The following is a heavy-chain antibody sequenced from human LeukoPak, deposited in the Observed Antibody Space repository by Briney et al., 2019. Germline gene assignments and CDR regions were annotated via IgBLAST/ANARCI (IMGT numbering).Heavy chain of an antibody. V-gene: IGHV3-23*01. Sequence: GGSLRLSCGASGFTFRNYAMSWVRQAPGKGLEWVSGISGSGGSTYYADSVKGRFTISRDNSKNTLYLQMNSLRAEDTAVYYCAPGNGYSGYWGQGTLVTVSS. CDR3: APGNGYSGY. J-gene: IGHJ4*02. CDR1: GFTFRNYA. CDR2: ISGSGGST. D-gene: IGHD3-3*01.